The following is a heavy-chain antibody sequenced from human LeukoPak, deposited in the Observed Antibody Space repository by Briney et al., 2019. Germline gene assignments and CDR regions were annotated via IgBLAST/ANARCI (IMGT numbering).Heavy chain of an antibody. D-gene: IGHD3-10*01. CDR1: GFTFDDYA. V-gene: IGHV3-9*01. CDR3: AKTPGYYYYYGMDV. Sequence: PGRSLSLSCAASGFTFDDYAMHWVRQAPGKGLEWVSGISWNSGSIGYADSVKGRFTISRDNAKNSLYLQMNSLRAEDTALYYCAKTPGYYYYYGMDVWGQGTTVTVSS. CDR2: ISWNSGSI. J-gene: IGHJ6*02.